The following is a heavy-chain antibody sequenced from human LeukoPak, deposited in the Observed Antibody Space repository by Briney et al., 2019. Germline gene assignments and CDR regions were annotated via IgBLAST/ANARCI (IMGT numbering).Heavy chain of an antibody. CDR1: GGTFSSYA. Sequence: SVKVSCKASGGTFSSYAISWVRQAPGQGLEWMGRIIPIFGTANYAQKLQGRVTMTTDTSTSTAYMELRSLRSDDTAVYYCARDDVNWGLYYFDYWGQGTLVTVSS. CDR3: ARDDVNWGLYYFDY. D-gene: IGHD7-27*01. V-gene: IGHV1-69*05. J-gene: IGHJ4*02. CDR2: IIPIFGTA.